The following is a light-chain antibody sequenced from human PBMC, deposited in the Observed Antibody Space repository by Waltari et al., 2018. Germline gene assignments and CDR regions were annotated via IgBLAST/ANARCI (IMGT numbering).Light chain of an antibody. CDR1: QGMSSY. Sequence: DIKMTQSTSSLSASVGDTVTITCRASQGMSSYLNWFQQKPGKAPKLLIYAASSLESGVPSTFSGIGSGTEFTLTLSSLQPEDFAAYYCLQHNSYPRTFGQGTKVEIK. CDR2: AAS. J-gene: IGKJ1*01. V-gene: IGKV1-17*01. CDR3: LQHNSYPRT.